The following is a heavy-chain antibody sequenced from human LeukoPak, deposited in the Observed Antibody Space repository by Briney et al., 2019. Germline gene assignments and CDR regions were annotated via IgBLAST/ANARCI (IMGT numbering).Heavy chain of an antibody. Sequence: GGSLRLSCAASGFSFSSYAMGWVRQAPGKGLEWVSGISGSGGSTYYADSVKGRFTVSRDNSKNTLYLQMNSLRAEDTAVYYCARDYEQWLVLWYFQHWGQGTLVTVSS. CDR3: ARDYEQWLVLWYFQH. CDR2: ISGSGGST. V-gene: IGHV3-23*01. D-gene: IGHD6-19*01. J-gene: IGHJ1*01. CDR1: GFSFSSYA.